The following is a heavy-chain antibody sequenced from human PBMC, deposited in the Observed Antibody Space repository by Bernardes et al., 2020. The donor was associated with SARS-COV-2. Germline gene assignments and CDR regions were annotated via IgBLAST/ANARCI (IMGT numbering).Heavy chain of an antibody. J-gene: IGHJ5*02. CDR3: ARDLWSGFGWFDP. Sequence: SETLSLTCIVSGGSIKSFYWSWIRQSPGKGLEWIGSIYYSGNNDYNPSLRSRVTISVDTSKNQFSLNLHSVTAADTAVYYCARDLWSGFGWFDPWGQGTLVTVSS. CDR1: GGSIKSFY. D-gene: IGHD3-3*01. CDR2: IYYSGNN. V-gene: IGHV4-59*01.